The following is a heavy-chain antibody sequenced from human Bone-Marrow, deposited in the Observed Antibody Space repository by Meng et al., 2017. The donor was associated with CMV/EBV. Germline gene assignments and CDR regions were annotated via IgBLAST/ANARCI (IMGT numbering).Heavy chain of an antibody. CDR2: INPDGSEK. Sequence: GESLKISCEVSGFTFSSYWFSWVRQAPEKGLEWVANINPDGSEKYYLDSVKGRFTIFRDNSKNTLYLQMNSLRAEDTAVYYCARDGGNCSSTSCSVYYYYGMDVWGQGTTVTVSS. V-gene: IGHV3-7*01. CDR3: ARDGGNCSSTSCSVYYYYGMDV. CDR1: GFTFSSYW. D-gene: IGHD2-2*01. J-gene: IGHJ6*02.